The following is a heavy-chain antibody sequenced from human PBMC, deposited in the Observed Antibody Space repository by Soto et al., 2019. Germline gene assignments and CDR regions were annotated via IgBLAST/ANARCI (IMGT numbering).Heavy chain of an antibody. CDR1: DGSSSNRSYC. CDR3: ARHRVYCTNGVCYWAPYYYYYMDV. CDR2: FYYSGST. J-gene: IGHJ6*03. Sequence: SVPMPVPCTVSDGSSSNRSYCWSFKSQPPGKGLEWIGSFYYSGSTYYNPSLKSRVTISVDTSKNQFSLKLSSVTAADTAVYYCARHRVYCTNGVCYWAPYYYYYMDVWGKGTTVTVSS. V-gene: IGHV4-39*01. D-gene: IGHD2-8*01.